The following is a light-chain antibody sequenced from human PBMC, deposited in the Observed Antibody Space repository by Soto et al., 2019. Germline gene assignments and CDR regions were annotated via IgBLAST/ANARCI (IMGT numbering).Light chain of an antibody. Sequence: EVVLTQSPGTLSLFPGEIATLSCSASQSVTNRYLAWYQQKPGQAPRPLIYDVSNRATGIPDRFSGSGSGTDFTLTISGLEPADLGVYYCQQRHNWPITFGQGTRREIK. V-gene: IGKV3D-20*02. CDR2: DVS. J-gene: IGKJ5*01. CDR3: QQRHNWPIT. CDR1: QSVTNRY.